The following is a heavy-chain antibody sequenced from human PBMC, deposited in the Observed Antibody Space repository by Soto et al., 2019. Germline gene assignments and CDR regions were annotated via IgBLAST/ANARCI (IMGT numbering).Heavy chain of an antibody. J-gene: IGHJ5*02. CDR2: SYYSGST. V-gene: IGHV4-39*01. D-gene: IGHD2-2*01. CDR3: ARLTAAPFWFDP. CDR1: GGSISSSSYY. Sequence: QLQLQESGPGLVKPSETLSLTCTVSGGSISSSSYYWGWIRQPPGKGLEWIGSSYYSGSTYYNPSLKSRVTISVDTSKNQFSLKLSSVTAADTAVYYCARLTAAPFWFDPWGQGTLVTVSS.